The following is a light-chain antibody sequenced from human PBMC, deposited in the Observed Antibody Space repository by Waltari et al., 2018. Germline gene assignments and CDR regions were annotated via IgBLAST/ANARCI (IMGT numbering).Light chain of an antibody. V-gene: IGLV2-14*03. Sequence: QSALTQPASVSGSPGQSISISCTGTSTDVGSYNYVSWYQQHPGSAPKLIIYDVSERPSGVSDRFSGSKSGNTASLTISGLQAEDEADYYCASYTSGNTLIFGGGTRVTVL. CDR1: STDVGSYNY. CDR2: DVS. CDR3: ASYTSGNTLI. J-gene: IGLJ2*01.